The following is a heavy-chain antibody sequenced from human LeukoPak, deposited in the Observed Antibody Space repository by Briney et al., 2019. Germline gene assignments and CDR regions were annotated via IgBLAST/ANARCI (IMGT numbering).Heavy chain of an antibody. CDR2: IYWDDDK. J-gene: IGHJ1*01. CDR3: ARLRITRRALQH. Sequence: SGPTLVTPKPMHTLTGTFAGSSPSTRRVGVGCIPHPAGKTLEWLALIYWDDDKRYSPSLKSRLTITKDTSKNQVVLTMTSMDPVDTATYYCARLRITRRALQHWGQRTLVTVSS. CDR1: GSSPSTRRVG. V-gene: IGHV2-5*02. D-gene: IGHD3-10*01.